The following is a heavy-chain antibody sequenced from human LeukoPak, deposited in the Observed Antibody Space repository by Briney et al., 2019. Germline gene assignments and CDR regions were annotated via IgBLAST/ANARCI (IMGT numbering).Heavy chain of an antibody. D-gene: IGHD2-2*01. V-gene: IGHV3-23*01. Sequence: PGGSLRLSCAASGFTFSSYTMSWVRQAPGKGLEWVSGVSGSGGNIHYADSVKGRFTISRDNSKNTLYLQMNSLGAEDTAVYYCAASLPNIVVVPATKGPFGYWGQGALVTVSS. CDR3: AASLPNIVVVPATKGPFGY. CDR1: GFTFSSYT. J-gene: IGHJ4*02. CDR2: VSGSGGNI.